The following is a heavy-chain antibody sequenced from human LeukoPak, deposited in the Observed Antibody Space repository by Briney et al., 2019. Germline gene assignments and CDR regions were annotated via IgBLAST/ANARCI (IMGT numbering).Heavy chain of an antibody. D-gene: IGHD6-19*01. V-gene: IGHV4-4*07. CDR2: LYTSGST. CDR3: ARVGMAVAESFFDY. J-gene: IGHJ4*02. CDR1: GGSISGYY. Sequence: SETLSLTCTVSGGSISGYYWSWIRQTAGKGLERIGRLYTSGSTNYNPSLKSRVTMSVDTSRNQFSLKLTSVTAADTAVYYCARVGMAVAESFFDYWGQGTLVTVSS.